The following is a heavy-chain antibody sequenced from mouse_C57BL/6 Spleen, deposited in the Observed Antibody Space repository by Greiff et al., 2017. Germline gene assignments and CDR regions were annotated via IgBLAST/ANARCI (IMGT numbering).Heavy chain of an antibody. CDR1: GYAFSSSW. D-gene: IGHD1-3*01. CDR3: ARKVVAPYDFDY. V-gene: IGHV1-82*01. J-gene: IGHJ2*01. Sequence: VQLKESGPELVKPGASVKISCKASGYAFSSSWMNWVKQRPGKGLEWIGRIYPGDGDTNYNGKFKGKATLTADKSSSTAYMQLSSLTSEDSAVYFCARKVVAPYDFDYWGQGTTLTVSS. CDR2: IYPGDGDT.